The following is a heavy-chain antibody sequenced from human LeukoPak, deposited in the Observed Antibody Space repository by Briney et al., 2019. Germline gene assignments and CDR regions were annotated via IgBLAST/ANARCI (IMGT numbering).Heavy chain of an antibody. CDR2: FHPKDGKT. Sequence: ASVKVSCKVSGYTLIELSMHWVRQAPGKGLEWMGGFHPKDGKTIYVQKFQGRVTMAEDTSTDTAYMELSSLRSEDTAVYYCATVPGGRYQYYFDNWGQGALVSVSS. J-gene: IGHJ4*02. V-gene: IGHV1-24*01. D-gene: IGHD1-26*01. CDR3: ATVPGGRYQYYFDN. CDR1: GYTLIELS.